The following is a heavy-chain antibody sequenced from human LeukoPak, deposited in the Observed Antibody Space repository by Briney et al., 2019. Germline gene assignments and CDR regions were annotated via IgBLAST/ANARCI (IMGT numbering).Heavy chain of an antibody. Sequence: PSETLSLTCTVSGGSISSSSYYWGWIRQPPGKGLEWIGSIYYSGSTYYNPSLKSRVTISVDTSKNQFSLKLSSVTAADTAVYYCARVISVRGVANFDPWGQGTLVTVSS. D-gene: IGHD3-10*01. CDR3: ARVISVRGVANFDP. CDR1: GGSISSSSYY. V-gene: IGHV4-39*07. CDR2: IYYSGST. J-gene: IGHJ5*02.